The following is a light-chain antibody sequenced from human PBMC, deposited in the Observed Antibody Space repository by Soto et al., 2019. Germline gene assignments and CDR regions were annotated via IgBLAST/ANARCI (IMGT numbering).Light chain of an antibody. CDR1: SGSVSTDYH. CDR2: NTN. J-gene: IGLJ3*02. Sequence: QTVVTQEPSFSVSPGGTVTLTCGLTSGSVSTDYHPTWYRQTPGQAPRTLIYNTNTRSPGVPDRFSGTILGNRAALTITGAQADDESDYYCVLYMGSGIHWVFGGGTKLTVL. CDR3: VLYMGSGIHWV. V-gene: IGLV8-61*01.